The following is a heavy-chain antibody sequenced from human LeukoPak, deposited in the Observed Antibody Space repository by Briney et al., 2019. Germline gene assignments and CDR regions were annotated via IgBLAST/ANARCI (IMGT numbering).Heavy chain of an antibody. J-gene: IGHJ3*02. V-gene: IGHV4-34*01. D-gene: IGHD1-26*01. CDR3: AREGSPDAFDI. CDR1: GGSFSGYY. CDR2: INHSGST. Sequence: SGTLSLTCAVYGGSFSGYYWSWIRQPPGKGLEWIGEINHSGSTNYNPSLKSRVTISVDTSKNQFSLKLSSVTAADTAVYYCAREGSPDAFDIWGQGTMVTVSS.